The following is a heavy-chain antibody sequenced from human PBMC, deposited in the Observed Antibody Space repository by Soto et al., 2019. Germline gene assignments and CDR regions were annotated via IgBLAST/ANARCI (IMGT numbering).Heavy chain of an antibody. CDR3: AIGPLQGCDS. V-gene: IGHV3-21*04. J-gene: IGHJ4*02. D-gene: IGHD4-4*01. CDR2: ISTSSSYI. CDR1: GFTFSTYS. Sequence: GGSLRLSCAASGFTFSTYSMNWVRQAPGKGLEWVSSISTSSSYICYADSVKGRFTISRDNAKNSLYLQMNSLKAEDTAVYYFAIGPLQGCDSGGKGTLVTVP.